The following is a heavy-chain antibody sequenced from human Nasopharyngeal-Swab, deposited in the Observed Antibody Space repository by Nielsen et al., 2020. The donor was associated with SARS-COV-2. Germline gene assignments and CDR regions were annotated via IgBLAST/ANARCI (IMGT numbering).Heavy chain of an antibody. Sequence: GESLKISCAASGFTFSSYNMNWVRQAPGKGLEWVSYINTGSSSIYYADSVKGRFAISRDNSKNTLYLQMNSLRAEDTAVYYCAARIMITFGGVALGDYWGQGTLVTVSS. D-gene: IGHD3-16*01. CDR1: GFTFSSYN. CDR2: INTGSSSI. V-gene: IGHV3-48*01. J-gene: IGHJ4*02. CDR3: AARIMITFGGVALGDY.